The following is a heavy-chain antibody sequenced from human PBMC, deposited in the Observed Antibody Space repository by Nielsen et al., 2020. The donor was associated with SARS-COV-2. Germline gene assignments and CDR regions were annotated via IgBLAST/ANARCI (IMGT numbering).Heavy chain of an antibody. J-gene: IGHJ5*02. D-gene: IGHD2-8*01. CDR1: GYTFTSYA. CDR2: INTNTGNP. V-gene: IGHV7-4-1*02. CDR3: ARYPCTNGVCYANWFDP. Sequence: ASVKVSCKASGYTFTSYAMNWVRQAPGQGLEWMGWINTNTGNPTYAQDFTGRFVFSLDTSVSTAYLQISSLKAEDTAVYYCARYPCTNGVCYANWFDPWGQGTLVTVSS.